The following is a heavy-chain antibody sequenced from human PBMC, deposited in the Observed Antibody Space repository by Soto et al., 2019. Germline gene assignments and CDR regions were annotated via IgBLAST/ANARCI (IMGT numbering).Heavy chain of an antibody. D-gene: IGHD6-13*01. CDR1: GFTFSSYA. CDR3: AKDRDGAAAGPTKFYGMDV. J-gene: IGHJ6*04. CDR2: ISGSGDST. V-gene: IGHV3-23*01. Sequence: EVQLLESGGGLVQPGGSLRLSCAASGFTFSSYAMSWVRQAPGKGLEWVSVISGSGDSTYYADSVRGRFTISRDNSKNTLYLKMNSLRAEDTAVYYCAKDRDGAAAGPTKFYGMDVWGEGTTFTVSS.